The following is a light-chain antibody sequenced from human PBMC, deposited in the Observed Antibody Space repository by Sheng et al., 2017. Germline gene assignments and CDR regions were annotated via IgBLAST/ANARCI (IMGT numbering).Light chain of an antibody. V-gene: IGKV3-11*01. CDR3: QQRVNSWT. Sequence: ETLMTQSPATLSVSPGETATLSCRASQRISTYLAWYQHKPGQAPRLLIYDASTRATGIPARFSGSGSGTDFTLTISSLEPEDFGVYYCQQRVNSWTFGQGTKVEI. CDR2: DAS. J-gene: IGKJ1*01. CDR1: QRISTY.